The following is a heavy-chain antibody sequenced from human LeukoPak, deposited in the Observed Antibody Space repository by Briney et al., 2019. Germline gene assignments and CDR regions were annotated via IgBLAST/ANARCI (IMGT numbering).Heavy chain of an antibody. CDR3: ARLDTAMVTLIDY. J-gene: IGHJ4*02. V-gene: IGHV1-18*01. CDR1: GYSFTNYG. Sequence: ASVKVSCKASGYSFTNYGINWVRQAPGQGLEWMGWISAYNGNTNYAQKLQGRVTMTTDTSTSTAYMELRSLRSDDTAVYYCARLDTAMVTLIDYWGQGTLVAVSS. CDR2: ISAYNGNT. D-gene: IGHD5-18*01.